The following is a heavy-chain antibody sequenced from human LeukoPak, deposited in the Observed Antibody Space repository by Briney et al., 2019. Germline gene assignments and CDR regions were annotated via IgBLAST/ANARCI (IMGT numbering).Heavy chain of an antibody. J-gene: IGHJ3*02. Sequence: GASVKVSCKASGYTFTGYYMHWVRQATGQGLEWMGWINPNSGGTNYAQKFQGRVTMTRDTSISTAYMELSRLRSDDTAVYYCARPYSSSSVFAFDIWGQGTMVTVSS. CDR2: INPNSGGT. D-gene: IGHD6-6*01. V-gene: IGHV1-2*02. CDR3: ARPYSSSSVFAFDI. CDR1: GYTFTGYY.